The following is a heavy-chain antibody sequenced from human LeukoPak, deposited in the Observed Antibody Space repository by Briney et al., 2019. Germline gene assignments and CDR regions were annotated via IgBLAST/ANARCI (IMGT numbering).Heavy chain of an antibody. CDR1: GYTFSGYG. CDR2: ISGYNGDI. Sequence: ASVKVSCKASGYTFSGYGVFWVRQAPGQGLECMGWISGYNGDIKYAQNFQGRVTMTTDTSTSTAYMELRSLRSDDTAVYYCARTVGATGAFDIWGQGTMVTVSS. D-gene: IGHD1-26*01. CDR3: ARTVGATGAFDI. V-gene: IGHV1-18*01. J-gene: IGHJ3*02.